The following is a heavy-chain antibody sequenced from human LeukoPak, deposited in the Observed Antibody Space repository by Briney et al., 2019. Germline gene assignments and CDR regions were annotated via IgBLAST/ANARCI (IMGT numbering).Heavy chain of an antibody. J-gene: IGHJ4*02. D-gene: IGHD3-22*01. CDR1: GFTFSSYG. V-gene: IGHV3-23*01. Sequence: GGSLRLSCAASGFTFSSYGMHWVRQAPGKGLEWVSAISGSGGSTYYADSVKGRFTISRDNSKNTLYLQMNSLRAEDTAVYYCAKAYSSSSGYYYYFDYWGQGTLVTVSS. CDR3: AKAYSSSSGYYYYFDY. CDR2: ISGSGGST.